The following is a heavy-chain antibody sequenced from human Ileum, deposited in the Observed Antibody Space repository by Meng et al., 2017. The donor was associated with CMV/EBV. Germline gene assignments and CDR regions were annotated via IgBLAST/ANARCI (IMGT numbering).Heavy chain of an antibody. CDR3: AREDERATINY. V-gene: IGHV1-2*02. Sequence: GKASGDTSSGYYVHGVRQDPGQGIEWMGWINPNSGGTNDAQKFQGRITMNRDTSISTAYMELSRLRSDDTAVYYCAREDERATINYWGQGTLVTVSS. CDR1: GDTSSGYY. D-gene: IGHD5-24*01. J-gene: IGHJ4*02. CDR2: INPNSGGT.